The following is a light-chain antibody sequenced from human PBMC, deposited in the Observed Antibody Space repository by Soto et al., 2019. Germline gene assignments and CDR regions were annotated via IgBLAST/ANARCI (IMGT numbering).Light chain of an antibody. V-gene: IGKV2-28*01. CDR1: QNLLHSNGYNY. CDR3: QQYDSYSWT. Sequence: DIVMTQSPLSLPVTPGEPASISCRSSQNLLHSNGYNYLEWYLQKPGHSPQLLIYLGSTRASGVPDRFSGSGSGTELIPTISSLQPDDFATYYRQQYDSYSWTFGQVTKADSK. CDR2: LGS. J-gene: IGKJ1*01.